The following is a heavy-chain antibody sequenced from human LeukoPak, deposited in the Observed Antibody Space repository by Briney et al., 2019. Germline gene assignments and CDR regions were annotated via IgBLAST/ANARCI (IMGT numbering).Heavy chain of an antibody. CDR2: ISGSGGST. D-gene: IGHD3-16*02. J-gene: IGHJ5*02. V-gene: IGHV3-23*01. CDR1: GFTFNTYA. CDR3: AKTPSLWWFDP. Sequence: GGSLRLSCAASGFTFNTYAMSWVRQAPGKGLEWVSSISGSGGSTYYADSVKGRFTISRDNSNNTLYLQINSLRAEDTAVYYCAKTPSLWWFDPWGQGTPVTVSS.